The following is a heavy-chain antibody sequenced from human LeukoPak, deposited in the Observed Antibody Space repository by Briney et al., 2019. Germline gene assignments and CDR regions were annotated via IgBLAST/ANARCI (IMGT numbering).Heavy chain of an antibody. Sequence: SVKVTCKASGGTFSSYAISWVRQAPGQGLEWMGRIIPIFGTANYAQKFQGRVTITTDESTSTAYMELSSLRSEDTAVYYCARDYYDSSGYYYAHDYWGQGTLVTVSS. CDR1: GGTFSSYA. CDR2: IIPIFGTA. D-gene: IGHD3-22*01. J-gene: IGHJ4*02. V-gene: IGHV1-69*05. CDR3: ARDYYDSSGYYYAHDY.